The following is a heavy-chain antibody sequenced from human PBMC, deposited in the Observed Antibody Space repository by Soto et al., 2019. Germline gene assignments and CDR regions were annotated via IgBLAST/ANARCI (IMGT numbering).Heavy chain of an antibody. CDR1: GFTFSNAW. CDR3: TTDPAAVATIIDY. V-gene: IGHV3-15*01. Sequence: PGGSLRLSCAASGFTFSNAWMSWVRQAPGKGLEWVGRIKSKTDGGTTDYAAPVKGRFTISRDDSKNTLYLQMNSLKTEDTAVYYCTTDPAAVATIIDYWGQGTLVTVSS. CDR2: IKSKTDGGTT. J-gene: IGHJ4*02. D-gene: IGHD5-12*01.